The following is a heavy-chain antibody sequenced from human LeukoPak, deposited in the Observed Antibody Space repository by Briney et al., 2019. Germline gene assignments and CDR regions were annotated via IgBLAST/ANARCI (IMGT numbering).Heavy chain of an antibody. CDR1: GGTFSSYA. CDR2: INPNSGGT. D-gene: IGHD1-26*01. CDR3: ARGLVGATEALFDY. V-gene: IGHV1-2*02. J-gene: IGHJ4*02. Sequence: ASAKVSCKASGGTFSSYAISWVRQAPGQGLEWMGWINPNSGGTNYAQKFQGRVTMTRDTSISTAYMELSRLRSDDTAVYYCARGLVGATEALFDYWGQGTLVTVSS.